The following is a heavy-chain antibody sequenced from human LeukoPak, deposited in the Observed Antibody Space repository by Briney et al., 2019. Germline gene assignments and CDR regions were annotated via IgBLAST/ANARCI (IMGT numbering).Heavy chain of an antibody. Sequence: SVKVSCKASGGTFSSYAISWVRQAPGQGLEWMGRIIPILGIANYAQKFQGRVTITADKSTSTAYMELSSLRSEDTAVYYCAREVAAAGNLDYWGQGTLVTVSS. CDR1: GGTFSSYA. CDR3: AREVAAAGNLDY. V-gene: IGHV1-69*04. J-gene: IGHJ4*02. CDR2: IIPILGIA. D-gene: IGHD6-13*01.